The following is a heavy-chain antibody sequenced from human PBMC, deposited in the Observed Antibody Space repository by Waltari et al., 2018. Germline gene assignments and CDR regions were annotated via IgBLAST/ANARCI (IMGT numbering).Heavy chain of an antibody. J-gene: IGHJ5*02. CDR1: GGSISSGSYY. Sequence: QVQLQESGPGLVKPSQTLSLTCTVSGGSISSGSYYWSWIRQPAGKGLEWIGYIYTSGSTNYNPSRKSRVTISVDTSKNQFSLKLSSVTAADTAVYYCARDKWFDPWGQGTLVTVSS. V-gene: IGHV4-61*09. CDR2: IYTSGST. CDR3: ARDKWFDP.